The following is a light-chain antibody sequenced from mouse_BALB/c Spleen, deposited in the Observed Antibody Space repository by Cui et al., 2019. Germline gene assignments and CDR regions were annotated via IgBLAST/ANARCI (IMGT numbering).Light chain of an antibody. Sequence: QIGLTESRAIMFASLGEEITLTCSASSSVSYMHWYQQKSGTSPKLLIYSTANLASGVPSRFSGSGSGTFYSLTISSVEAEDAADYYCHQWSSYPWTFGGGTKLEIK. CDR3: HQWSSYPWT. V-gene: IGKV4-80*01. CDR2: STA. J-gene: IGKJ1*01. CDR1: SSVSY.